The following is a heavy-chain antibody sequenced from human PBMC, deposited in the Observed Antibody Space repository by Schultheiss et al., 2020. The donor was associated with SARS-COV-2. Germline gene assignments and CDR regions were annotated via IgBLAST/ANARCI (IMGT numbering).Heavy chain of an antibody. CDR1: GFTFSSYA. CDR3: ARDGPRIYYGSGSEPPWFDP. D-gene: IGHD3-10*01. V-gene: IGHV3-30-3*01. J-gene: IGHJ5*02. Sequence: GESLKISCAASGFTFSSYAMHWVRQAPGKGLEWVAVISYDGSNKYYADSVKGRFTISRDNSKNTLYLQMNSLRAEDTAVYYCARDGPRIYYGSGSEPPWFDPWGQGTLVTVSS. CDR2: ISYDGSNK.